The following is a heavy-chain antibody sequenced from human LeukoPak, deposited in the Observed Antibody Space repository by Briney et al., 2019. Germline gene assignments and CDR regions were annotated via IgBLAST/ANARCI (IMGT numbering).Heavy chain of an antibody. CDR1: VVSFSSYD. D-gene: IGHD3-22*01. CDR2: IRSSGDST. Sequence: GGSLRLSCAAPVVSFSSYDMSCVRQAPGKGLEWGSGIRSSGDSTYYADSVKGRVTISRDNSRDTLNLQMNSLRAEDTAVYYCAKGLFDSSGYSEHFDYWGQGTQVTVSS. CDR3: AKGLFDSSGYSEHFDY. J-gene: IGHJ4*02. V-gene: IGHV3-23*01.